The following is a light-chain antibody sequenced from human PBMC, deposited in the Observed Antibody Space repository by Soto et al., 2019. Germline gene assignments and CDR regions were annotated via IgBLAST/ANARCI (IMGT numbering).Light chain of an antibody. V-gene: IGLV2-23*02. CDR2: EVS. J-gene: IGLJ1*01. Sequence: QSVLTEPASVSGSPGQSITISCTGTSSDVGSYNLVSWYRQHPGKAPKLIIYEVSKRPSGVSNRFSGSKSGNTASLTISGLQAEDEADYYCCSYAGSSTYVFGTGNKVTVL. CDR3: CSYAGSSTYV. CDR1: SSDVGSYNL.